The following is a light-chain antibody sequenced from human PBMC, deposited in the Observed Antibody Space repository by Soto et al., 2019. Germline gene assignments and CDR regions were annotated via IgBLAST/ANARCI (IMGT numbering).Light chain of an antibody. J-gene: IGLJ2*01. V-gene: IGLV1-44*01. CDR1: SSNIGSNT. Sequence: QSVLTQPPSASGTPGQRVTISCSGSSSNIGSNTVNWDQQLPGTAPKLLIYTNNQRPSGGPDRFSGSKSGTSASLAISGLQSEDEDDYYCAAWDDSLNGVVFGGGTKLTVL. CDR2: TNN. CDR3: AAWDDSLNGVV.